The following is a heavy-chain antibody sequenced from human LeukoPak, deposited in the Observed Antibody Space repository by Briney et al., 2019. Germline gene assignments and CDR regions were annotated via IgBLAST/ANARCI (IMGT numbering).Heavy chain of an antibody. V-gene: IGHV1-69*13. CDR3: ARDRREGAMVTYFDY. J-gene: IGHJ4*02. Sequence: ASVKVSCKASGYTFTSYGISWVRQAPGQGLEWMGGIIPIFGTANYAQKFQGRVTITADESTSTAYMELSSLRSEDTAVYYCARDRREGAMVTYFDYWGQGTLVTVSS. CDR1: GYTFTSYG. CDR2: IIPIFGTA. D-gene: IGHD5-18*01.